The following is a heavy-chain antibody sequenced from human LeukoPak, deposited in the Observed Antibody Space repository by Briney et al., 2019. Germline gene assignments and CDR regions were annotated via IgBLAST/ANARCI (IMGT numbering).Heavy chain of an antibody. CDR1: GFTFSNSA. Sequence: GGSLRLSCVASGFTFSNSAMNWVRQAPGKGLEWVSSINNVASHIYYADSVKGRFTISRDNAKNSVSLEMNNLRAEDTAVYYCARSSSGWYEEGFDYWGQGTLVTVSS. CDR2: INNVASHI. CDR3: ARSSSGWYEEGFDY. J-gene: IGHJ4*02. D-gene: IGHD6-19*01. V-gene: IGHV3-21*01.